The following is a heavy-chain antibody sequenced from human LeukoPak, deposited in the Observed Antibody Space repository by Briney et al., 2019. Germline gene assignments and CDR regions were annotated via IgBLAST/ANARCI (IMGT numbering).Heavy chain of an antibody. J-gene: IGHJ4*02. CDR2: ISRSSSTI. D-gene: IGHD5-18*01. V-gene: IGHV3-48*01. Sequence: TGGSLRLSCAASGFTFSSYSMNWVRQAPGKGLEWVSYISRSSSTIYYADSVKGRFTISRDNAKNSLYLQMNSLRAEDTAVYYCATSSGYSYGWGQGTLVTVSS. CDR3: ATSSGYSYG. CDR1: GFTFSSYS.